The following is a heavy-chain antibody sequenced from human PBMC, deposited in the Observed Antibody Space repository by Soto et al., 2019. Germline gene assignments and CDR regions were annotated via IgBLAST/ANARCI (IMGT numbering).Heavy chain of an antibody. J-gene: IGHJ4*02. CDR1: GCTLSNHR. V-gene: IGHV3-21*01. CDR2: ITSSSSYI. CDR3: ARDGIAAHLFDY. D-gene: IGHD6-6*01. Sequence: XGSLILSFSASGCTLSNHRMNWVHQAPGKGLEWVSSITSSSSYIYYADSVKGRFTISRDNAKNSLYLQMNSLRAEDTAVYYCARDGIAAHLFDYWRQGNLVTVSS.